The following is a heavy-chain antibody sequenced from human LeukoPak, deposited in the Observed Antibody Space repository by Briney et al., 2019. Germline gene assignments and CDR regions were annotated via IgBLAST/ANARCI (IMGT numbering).Heavy chain of an antibody. V-gene: IGHV5-51*01. D-gene: IGHD3-10*01. J-gene: IGHJ5*02. Sequence: GESLNISCKGSGYSFTSYWIGWVRQMPGKGLERMGIIYPGDSDTRYSPSFQGQVTISADKSISTTYLQWSSLKASDTAMYYCARTYYYGSGSYSANWFDPWGQGTMVTVSS. CDR3: ARTYYYGSGSYSANWFDP. CDR1: GYSFTSYW. CDR2: IYPGDSDT.